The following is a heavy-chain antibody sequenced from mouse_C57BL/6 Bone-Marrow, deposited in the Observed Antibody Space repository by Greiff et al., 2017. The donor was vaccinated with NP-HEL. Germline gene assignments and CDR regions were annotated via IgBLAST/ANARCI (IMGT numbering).Heavy chain of an antibody. CDR1: GFTFSSYT. V-gene: IGHV5-9*01. J-gene: IGHJ1*03. D-gene: IGHD2-3*01. Sequence: EVQLVESGGGLVKPGGSLKLSCAASGFTFSSYTMSWVRQTPEKRLEWVATISGGGGNTYYPDSVKGRFTISRDNAKNTLYLQMSSLRSEDTALYYCARLYDYGYFDVWGTGTTVTVSS. CDR3: ARLYDYGYFDV. CDR2: ISGGGGNT.